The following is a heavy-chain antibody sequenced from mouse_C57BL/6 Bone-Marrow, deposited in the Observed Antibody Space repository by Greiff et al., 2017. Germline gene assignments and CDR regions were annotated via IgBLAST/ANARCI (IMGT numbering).Heavy chain of an antibody. CDR3: ARDDGYYVWFAY. J-gene: IGHJ3*01. D-gene: IGHD2-3*01. V-gene: IGHV5-4*01. Sequence: EVQRVESGGGLVKPGGSLKLSCAASGFTFSSYAMSWVRQTPEKRLEWVATISDGGSYTYYPDIVKGRFTISRDNAKNNLYLQMSHLKSEDTAMYYCARDDGYYVWFAYWGQGTLVTVSA. CDR2: ISDGGSYT. CDR1: GFTFSSYA.